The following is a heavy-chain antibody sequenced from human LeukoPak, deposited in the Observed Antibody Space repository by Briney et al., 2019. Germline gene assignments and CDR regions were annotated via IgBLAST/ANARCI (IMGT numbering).Heavy chain of an antibody. Sequence: GESLKISCKGSGYSFTSYWIGWVRQMPGKGLEWMGIIYPGDSDTRYSPSFQGQVTISADKSISTDYLQWSSLKASDTAMYYCARQKTRSRYCSGGSCYRDAFDIWGQGTMVTVSS. D-gene: IGHD2-15*01. CDR2: IYPGDSDT. CDR1: GYSFTSYW. CDR3: ARQKTRSRYCSGGSCYRDAFDI. V-gene: IGHV5-51*01. J-gene: IGHJ3*02.